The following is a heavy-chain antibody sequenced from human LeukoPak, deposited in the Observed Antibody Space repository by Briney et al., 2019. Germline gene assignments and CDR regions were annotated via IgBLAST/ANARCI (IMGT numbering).Heavy chain of an antibody. D-gene: IGHD3-10*01. V-gene: IGHV1-24*01. CDR1: GHTLTELA. CDR3: ATDPVSGSGSHPN. J-gene: IGHJ4*02. CDR2: FDPEDGET. Sequence: ASVKVSCKVSGHTLTELAMHWVRQAPGKGLEWMGGFDPEDGETIYAQKFQGRVTMTEDTSTDTAYMEVRSLRSEDTAVYYCATDPVSGSGSHPNWGQGTLVTVSS.